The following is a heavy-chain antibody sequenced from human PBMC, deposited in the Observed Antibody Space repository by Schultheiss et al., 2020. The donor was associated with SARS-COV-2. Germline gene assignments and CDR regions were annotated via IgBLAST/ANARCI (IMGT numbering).Heavy chain of an antibody. Sequence: KISCKASGGIFSSYAISWVRQAPGQGLEWMGGIIPIFGTANYAQKFQGRVTITADESTSTAYMELSSLRSEDTAVFYCARARTYYDSSGYQYSYYGMDVWGQGTTVTVSS. CDR3: ARARTYYDSSGYQYSYYGMDV. CDR1: GGIFSSYA. J-gene: IGHJ6*02. CDR2: IIPIFGTA. V-gene: IGHV1-69*01. D-gene: IGHD3-22*01.